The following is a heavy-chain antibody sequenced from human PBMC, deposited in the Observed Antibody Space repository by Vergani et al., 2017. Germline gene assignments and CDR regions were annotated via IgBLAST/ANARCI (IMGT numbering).Heavy chain of an antibody. J-gene: IGHJ4*02. Sequence: QVQLQESGPGLVKPSETLSLTCTVSGGSISSYYWSWIRQPPGKGLEWIGYIYYSGSTNYNPSLKSRVTISVDTSKNQFSLKLSSVTAADTAVYYCARDSGWYFVYWGQGTLVTVSS. V-gene: IGHV4-59*01. CDR2: IYYSGST. CDR1: GGSISSYY. CDR3: ARDSGWYFVY. D-gene: IGHD6-19*01.